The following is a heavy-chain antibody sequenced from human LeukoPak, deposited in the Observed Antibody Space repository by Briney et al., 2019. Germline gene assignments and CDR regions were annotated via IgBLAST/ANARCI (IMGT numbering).Heavy chain of an antibody. Sequence: ASVKVSCKGSGGTFSSYAISWVRQAPGQGLEWMGGIIPIFGTANYAQKFQGRVTITADESTSTAYMELSSLRSEDTAVYYCARDSYSSGRYFDYWGQGTLVTVSS. CDR1: GGTFSSYA. CDR2: IIPIFGTA. CDR3: ARDSYSSGRYFDY. V-gene: IGHV1-69*13. D-gene: IGHD6-19*01. J-gene: IGHJ4*02.